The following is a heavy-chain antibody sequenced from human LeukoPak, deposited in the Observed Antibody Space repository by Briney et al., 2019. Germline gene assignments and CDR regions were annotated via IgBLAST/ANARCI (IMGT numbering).Heavy chain of an antibody. D-gene: IGHD3-10*01. J-gene: IGHJ4*02. Sequence: GGSLRPSCAASGFTFSSYSMNWVRQAPGKGLEWVSSISSSSSYIYYADSVKGRFTISRDNAKNSLYLQMNSLRAEDTAVYYCARRRGVTFGDFDYWGQGTLVTVSS. CDR1: GFTFSSYS. CDR2: ISSSSSYI. V-gene: IGHV3-21*04. CDR3: ARRRGVTFGDFDY.